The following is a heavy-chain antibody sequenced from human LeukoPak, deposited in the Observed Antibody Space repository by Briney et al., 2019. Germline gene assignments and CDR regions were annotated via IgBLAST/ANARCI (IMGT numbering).Heavy chain of an antibody. CDR3: AKMTSGGSCFQSDY. D-gene: IGHD2-15*01. Sequence: GGSLRLSCVASGFTFSNYAMSWVRQAPGKGLEWVSAVSGSGASTYYADSVKGRFTISRDNSRNTLYLQVYTLRAEDTAVYYCAKMTSGGSCFQSDYWGQGTLVTVSS. J-gene: IGHJ4*02. CDR1: GFTFSNYA. V-gene: IGHV3-23*01. CDR2: VSGSGAST.